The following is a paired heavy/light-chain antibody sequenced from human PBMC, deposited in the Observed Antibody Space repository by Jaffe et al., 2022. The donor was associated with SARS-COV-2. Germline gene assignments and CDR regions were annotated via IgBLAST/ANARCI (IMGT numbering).Heavy chain of an antibody. CDR1: GFIVSDNY. V-gene: IGHV3-53*01. CDR3: ARERGRDGYILAY. J-gene: IGHJ4*02. Sequence: EVQLVESGGGLIQPGGSLRLSCEASGFIVSDNYMSWVRQAPGKGLEWVSIIYKNGNTYYADSVKGRFTISRDNSKNTLYLQMNSLRAEDTAVYYCARERGRDGYILAYWGQGTLVTVSS. D-gene: IGHD3-22*01. CDR2: IYKNGNT.
Light chain of an antibody. Sequence: DIVMTQSPDSLAVSLGERATINCKSSQSVLYSSNNKNYLAWYQHKPGQPPKLLIYWASTRESGVPDRISGSGSGTDFTLTISSLQAEDVAVYYCQQYYAAPRTFGQGTKVEIK. CDR3: QQYYAAPRT. J-gene: IGKJ1*01. V-gene: IGKV4-1*01. CDR1: QSVLYSSNNKNY. CDR2: WAS.